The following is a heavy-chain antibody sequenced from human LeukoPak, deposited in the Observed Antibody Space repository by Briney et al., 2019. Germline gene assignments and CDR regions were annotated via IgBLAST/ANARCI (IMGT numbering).Heavy chain of an antibody. V-gene: IGHV1-2*02. CDR2: INLNSGGT. Sequence: GASVKVSCKPSGYTFTGYYMHWMRQAPGQGLEWMGWINLNSGGTNYAQKFQGRVTMTRDTSISTAYMELSRLRYDDTAVYYCARWAGGNEPVASFDYWGQGTLVTVSS. D-gene: IGHD1-14*01. CDR1: GYTFTGYY. J-gene: IGHJ4*02. CDR3: ARWAGGNEPVASFDY.